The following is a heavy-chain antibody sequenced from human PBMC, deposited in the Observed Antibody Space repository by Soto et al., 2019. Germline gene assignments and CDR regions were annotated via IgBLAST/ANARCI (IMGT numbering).Heavy chain of an antibody. CDR3: ARDAGGPADY. D-gene: IGHD2-15*01. Sequence: PSETLSLTCTVSVESISIYYWSWIRQPPGKGLEWIGYMYYSGSTNYSPSLKSRVTISVDTSKNQFSLKLSSVTAADTAVYYCARDAGGPADYWGQGTLVTVSS. CDR2: MYYSGST. V-gene: IGHV4-59*01. J-gene: IGHJ4*02. CDR1: VESISIYY.